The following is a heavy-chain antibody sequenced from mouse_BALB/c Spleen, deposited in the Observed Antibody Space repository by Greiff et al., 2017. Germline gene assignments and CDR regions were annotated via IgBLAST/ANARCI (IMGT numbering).Heavy chain of an antibody. CDR3: ARYYDYDENYAMDD. Sequence: VQLQQSGAELVRPGTSVKVSCKASGYAFTNYLIEWVKQRPGQGLEWIGVINPGSGGTNYNEKFKGKATLTADKSSSTAYMQLSSLTSDDSAVYFCARYYDYDENYAMDDGGQGTTVTVSS. CDR1: GYAFTNYL. D-gene: IGHD2-4*01. CDR2: INPGSGGT. J-gene: IGHJ4*01. V-gene: IGHV1-54*01.